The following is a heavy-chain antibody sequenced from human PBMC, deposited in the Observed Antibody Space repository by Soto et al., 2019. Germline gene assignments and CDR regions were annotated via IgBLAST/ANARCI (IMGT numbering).Heavy chain of an antibody. CDR3: ASATVVAATEDC. D-gene: IGHD2-15*01. Sequence: EVQLVESGGGLVKPGGSLTLSCAGSGFAFRSYNMNWVRQPPGKGLEWVASISSGSSNIYYADSVKGRFTISRDNAKDSRYLQMDRLRAEDSAVYYCASATVVAATEDCWGQRPLLTVSS. J-gene: IGHJ4*02. CDR2: ISSGSSNI. V-gene: IGHV3-21*01. CDR1: GFAFRSYN.